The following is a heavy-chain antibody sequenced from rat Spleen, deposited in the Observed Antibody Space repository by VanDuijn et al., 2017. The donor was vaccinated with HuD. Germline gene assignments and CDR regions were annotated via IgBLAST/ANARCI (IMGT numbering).Heavy chain of an antibody. CDR2: ISYDGSST. Sequence: EVQLVESGGGLVQPGRSLKLSCAASGFTFSNYDMAWVRQAPTKGLEWVASISYDGSSTYYGDSVKGRFTISRDNAENTVYVQMNSLRSEDTATYYCARGGSGFDYWGQVVMVTVSS. CDR1: GFTFSNYD. CDR3: ARGGSGFDY. V-gene: IGHV5-22*01. D-gene: IGHD4-3*01. J-gene: IGHJ2*01.